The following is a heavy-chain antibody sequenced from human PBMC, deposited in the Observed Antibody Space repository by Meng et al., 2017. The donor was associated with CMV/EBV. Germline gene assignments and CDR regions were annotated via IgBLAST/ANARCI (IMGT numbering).Heavy chain of an antibody. D-gene: IGHD3-10*01. Sequence: ASVKVSCKASGYTFTSYYMHWVRQAPGQGLEWMGIINPSGGSTSCAQKFQGRVTMTRDTSTSTVYMELSSLRSEDTAVYYCARDLLGSGVWRFSNAFDIWGQGTMVTVSS. CDR2: INPSGGST. J-gene: IGHJ3*02. CDR3: ARDLLGSGVWRFSNAFDI. V-gene: IGHV1-46*01. CDR1: GYTFTSYY.